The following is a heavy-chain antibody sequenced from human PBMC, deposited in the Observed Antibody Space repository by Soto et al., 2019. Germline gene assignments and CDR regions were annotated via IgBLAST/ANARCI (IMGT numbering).Heavy chain of an antibody. CDR1: EVTFSMYA. Sequence: RESLRLACESSEVTFSMYAQHQFRQAPAEGLEWVAVIWYDGSNKYYADSVKGRFAISRDNSKNTLYLQMNSLRAEDTAVYYCAREYTVDNSRPWNYYYYGMDVWGQGT. CDR3: AREYTVDNSRPWNYYYYGMDV. D-gene: IGHD4-17*01. J-gene: IGHJ6*02. CDR2: IWYDGSNK. V-gene: IGHV3-33*01.